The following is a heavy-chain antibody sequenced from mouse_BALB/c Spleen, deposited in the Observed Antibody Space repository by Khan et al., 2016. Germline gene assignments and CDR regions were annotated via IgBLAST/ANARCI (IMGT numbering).Heavy chain of an antibody. Sequence: VQLQQSGAELVKPGASVKLSCTASGFNIKDTYMHWMIQRPEQGLEWIGRIDPANDNTKYDPKFQGKATITADTSSNTAYLQLSSLTSEDTAVYYCARSYYDSWFVYWGQGTLGTVSA. J-gene: IGHJ3*01. V-gene: IGHV14-3*02. D-gene: IGHD2-4*01. CDR2: IDPANDNT. CDR1: GFNIKDTY. CDR3: ARSYYDSWFVY.